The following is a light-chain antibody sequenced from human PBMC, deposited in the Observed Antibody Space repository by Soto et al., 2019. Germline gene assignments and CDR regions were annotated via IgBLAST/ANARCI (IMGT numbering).Light chain of an antibody. Sequence: QSALTQPASVSGSPGQSITISCTGTSTDVGGYNYVSWYQQHPGKATKLMIYDVSNRPSGVSSRFSGSKSGNTASLTTSGLQAEDEADYYCSSYTSSSTVVFGGGTKLTVL. CDR3: SSYTSSSTVV. V-gene: IGLV2-14*01. J-gene: IGLJ2*01. CDR1: STDVGGYNY. CDR2: DVS.